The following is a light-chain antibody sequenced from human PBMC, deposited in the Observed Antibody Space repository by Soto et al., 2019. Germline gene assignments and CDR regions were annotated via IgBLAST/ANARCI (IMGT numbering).Light chain of an antibody. CDR2: KVS. CDR3: QQYNTYPLT. J-gene: IGKJ1*01. Sequence: DLQMTQSPSTLSASVGDRVTITCRASQSTNSWLAWYQQKPGKAPKILIYKVSNLESGVPSRFSGSGSGTEFTLTISSLQPDDFETYFCQQYNTYPLTFGQGNKVAIK. CDR1: QSTNSW. V-gene: IGKV1-5*03.